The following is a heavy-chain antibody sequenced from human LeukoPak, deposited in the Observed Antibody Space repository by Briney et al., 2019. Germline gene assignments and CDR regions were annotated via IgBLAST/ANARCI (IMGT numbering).Heavy chain of an antibody. CDR1: GYTFTNYD. Sequence: ASVKVSCKASGYTFTNYDINWVRQATGQGLEWMGWMNPNSGYTGYAQKFQGRVTMTRNTSISTAYMELSSLRSEDTAVYYCARGPDHYYDISGYCDDWGQGTLVTVPS. V-gene: IGHV1-8*01. CDR2: MNPNSGYT. D-gene: IGHD3-22*01. J-gene: IGHJ4*02. CDR3: ARGPDHYYDISGYCDD.